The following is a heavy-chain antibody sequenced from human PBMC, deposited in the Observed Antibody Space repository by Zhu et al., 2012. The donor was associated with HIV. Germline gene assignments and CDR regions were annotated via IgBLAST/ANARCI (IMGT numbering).Heavy chain of an antibody. V-gene: IGHV4-34*01. J-gene: IGHJ3*02. CDR3: ARRPGGSGSYPHAFDI. D-gene: IGHD3-10*01. CDR1: GGSFSGYY. Sequence: QVQLQQWGAGLLKPSETLSLTCAVYGGSFSGYYWSWIRQPPGKGLEWIGEINHSGSTNYNPSLKSRVTISVDTSKNQFSLKLSSVTAADTTVYYCARRPGGSGSYPHAFDIWGQGTMVTVSS. CDR2: INHSGST.